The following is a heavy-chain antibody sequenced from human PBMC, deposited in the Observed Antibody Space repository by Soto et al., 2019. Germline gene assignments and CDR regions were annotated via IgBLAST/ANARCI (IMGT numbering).Heavy chain of an antibody. CDR2: IYSGGST. CDR1: GFTVSSNY. CDR3: ARDSYGDSLQIDGMDV. Sequence: EVQLVETGGGLIQPGGSLRLSCAASGFTVSSNYMSWVRQAPGKGLEWVSVIYSGGSTYYADSVKGRFTISRDNSKNTVYLQMNSLRAEDTAVYYCARDSYGDSLQIDGMDVWGQGTTVTVSS. D-gene: IGHD4-17*01. J-gene: IGHJ6*02. V-gene: IGHV3-53*02.